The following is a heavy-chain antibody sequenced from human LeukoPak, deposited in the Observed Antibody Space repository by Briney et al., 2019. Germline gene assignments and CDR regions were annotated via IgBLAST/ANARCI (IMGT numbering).Heavy chain of an antibody. Sequence: PGGSLRLYCAASGFTFSSYAMRWVRQAPGKGLEWVSAISGSGGSTYYADSVKGRFTISRDNSKNTLYLQMNSLRAEDTAVYYCATTVTKVLSWYFDLWGRGTLVTVSS. V-gene: IGHV3-23*01. J-gene: IGHJ2*01. CDR1: GFTFSSYA. CDR2: ISGSGGST. CDR3: ATTVTKVLSWYFDL. D-gene: IGHD4-17*01.